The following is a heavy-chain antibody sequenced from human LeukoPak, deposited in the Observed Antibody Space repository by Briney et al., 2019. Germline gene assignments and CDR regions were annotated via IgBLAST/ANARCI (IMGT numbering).Heavy chain of an antibody. Sequence: KPGGSLRLSCAASGFTFSSYSMNWVRQAPGKGLEWVSSISSSSSYIYYADSVKGRFTISRDNAKNSLYLQMNSLRAEDTAVYYCGRDRGLLWFGEWYTAYYFDYWGQGTLVTVSS. V-gene: IGHV3-21*01. CDR2: ISSSSSYI. J-gene: IGHJ4*02. CDR3: GRDRGLLWFGEWYTAYYFDY. D-gene: IGHD3-10*01. CDR1: GFTFSSYS.